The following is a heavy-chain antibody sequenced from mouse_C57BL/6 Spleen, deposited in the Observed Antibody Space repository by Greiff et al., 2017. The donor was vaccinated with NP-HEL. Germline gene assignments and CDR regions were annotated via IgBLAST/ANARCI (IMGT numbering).Heavy chain of an antibody. CDR1: GFSLTSYG. V-gene: IGHV2-6*03. CDR3: ARGAIYDGYYEGFAY. CDR2: IWSYGST. Sequence: VKLMESGPGLVAPSQRLSITCTVSGFSLTSYGVHWVRQPPGKGLAWLVVIWSYGSTTYNSALKSRLSISKDNSKSQVFLKMNSLQTDDTAMYYCARGAIYDGYYEGFAYWGQGTLVTVSA. J-gene: IGHJ3*01. D-gene: IGHD2-3*01.